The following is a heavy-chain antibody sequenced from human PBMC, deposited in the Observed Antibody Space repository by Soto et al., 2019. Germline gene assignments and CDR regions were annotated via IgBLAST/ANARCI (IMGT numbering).Heavy chain of an antibody. CDR1: GGTFSSYA. V-gene: IGHV1-69*06. CDR3: ARAAYDSSGYYYDSRSYYYYGMDV. D-gene: IGHD3-22*01. Sequence: SVKVSCKASGGTFSSYAISCVRQAPGQGLEWMGGIIPIFGTANYAQKFQGRVTITADKSTSTAYMELSSLRSEDTAVYYCARAAYDSSGYYYDSRSYYYYGMDVWGQGTTVTVSS. CDR2: IIPIFGTA. J-gene: IGHJ6*02.